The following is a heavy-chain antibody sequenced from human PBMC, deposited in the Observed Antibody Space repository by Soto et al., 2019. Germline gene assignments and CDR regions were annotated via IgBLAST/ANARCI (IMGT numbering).Heavy chain of an antibody. CDR2: VNPGRGTA. Sequence: ASVKVSCKASGYAFTNYNIHWVRQAPGQGLQWMGEVNPGRGTAGYAETFQGRVTMTRNASTRTVYMVLTRLTPEDTAIYYCAKIASPGMTFFDYWGQGSLVTVSS. D-gene: IGHD2-21*02. CDR3: AKIASPGMTFFDY. V-gene: IGHV1-46*01. J-gene: IGHJ4*02. CDR1: GYAFTNYN.